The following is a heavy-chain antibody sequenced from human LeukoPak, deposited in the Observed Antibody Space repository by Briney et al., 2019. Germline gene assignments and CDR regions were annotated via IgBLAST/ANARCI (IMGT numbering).Heavy chain of an antibody. CDR3: ARQDAFDI. V-gene: IGHV4-39*01. CDR2: IYYNGST. Sequence: PSETLSLTCTVSGGSISSSSYYWGWIRQPPGKGLEWIGSIYYNGSTYYNPSLKSRVTISVDTSKNQFSLKLSSVTAADTAVYYCARQDAFDIWGQGTMVTVSS. CDR1: GGSISSSSYY. J-gene: IGHJ3*02.